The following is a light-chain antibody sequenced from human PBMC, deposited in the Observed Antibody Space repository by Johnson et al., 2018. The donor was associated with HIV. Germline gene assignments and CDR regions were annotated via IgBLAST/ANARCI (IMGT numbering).Light chain of an antibody. CDR1: SSNIGNNY. CDR3: GPWDSSLRSGF. Sequence: QSVLTQPPSVSAAPGQKVTISCSGSSSNIGNNYVSWYQQLPGTAPKLLIYDNNKRPSGTPDRFSGSKSGTSATLGITGLQTGDEADYYCGPWDSSLRSGFCGTGNKVTVL. V-gene: IGLV1-51*01. CDR2: DNN. J-gene: IGLJ1*01.